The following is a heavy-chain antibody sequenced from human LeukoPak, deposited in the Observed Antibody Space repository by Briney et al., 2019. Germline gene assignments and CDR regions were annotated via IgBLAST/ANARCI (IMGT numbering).Heavy chain of an antibody. J-gene: IGHJ6*02. Sequence: GESLKISCKGSGYSFTSYWIGWVRQMPGKGLEWMGIIYPGDSDTRYSPSFQGQVTISADKSISTAYLQWSSLKASDTAMYYCARSGYDAKTNVYYYYYGMDVWGQGTTVTVSS. CDR1: GYSFTSYW. V-gene: IGHV5-51*01. CDR3: ARSGYDAKTNVYYYYYGMDV. D-gene: IGHD5-12*01. CDR2: IYPGDSDT.